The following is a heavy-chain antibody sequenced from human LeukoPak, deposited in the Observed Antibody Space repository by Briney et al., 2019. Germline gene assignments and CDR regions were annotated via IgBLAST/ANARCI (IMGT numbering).Heavy chain of an antibody. Sequence: GGSLRLSCAASGFTFSSYAMHWVRQAPGKGLEWVAVISYDGSNKYYADSVKGRFTISRDNSKNTLYLQMNSLRAEDTAVYYCARGPRLYEDSSSSFDYWGQGTLVTVSS. CDR2: ISYDGSNK. D-gene: IGHD6-6*01. J-gene: IGHJ4*02. CDR3: ARGPRLYEDSSSSFDY. V-gene: IGHV3-30-3*01. CDR1: GFTFSSYA.